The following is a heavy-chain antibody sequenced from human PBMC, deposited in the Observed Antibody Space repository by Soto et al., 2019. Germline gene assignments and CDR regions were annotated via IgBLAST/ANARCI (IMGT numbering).Heavy chain of an antibody. CDR3: ACVFYGRYSNGYYYYGMDV. CDR1: GGSISSSSYY. Sequence: SETLSLTCTVSGGSISSSSYYWGWIRQPPGKGLEWIGSIFYSGTTYYNPSLKSRVTISVDTSKNQFSLKLSSLTAADTAVYYCACVFYGRYSNGYYYYGMDVWGTGTTVTVSS. D-gene: IGHD5-18*01. CDR2: IFYSGTT. J-gene: IGHJ6*04. V-gene: IGHV4-39*01.